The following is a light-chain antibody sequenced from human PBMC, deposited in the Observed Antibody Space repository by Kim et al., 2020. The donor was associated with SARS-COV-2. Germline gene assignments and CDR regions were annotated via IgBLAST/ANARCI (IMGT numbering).Light chain of an antibody. CDR3: MQALQTPLT. CDR2: LGS. CDR1: QSLLHSNGYNY. Sequence: DIVMTQSPLSLPVTPGEPASISCRSSQSLLHSNGYNYLDWYLQKPGQSPQLLIYLGSNRASGVPDRFSGSGSGRDFTLKISTVEAEDVGVYYCMQALQTPLTFGGGTKVDIK. V-gene: IGKV2-28*01. J-gene: IGKJ4*01.